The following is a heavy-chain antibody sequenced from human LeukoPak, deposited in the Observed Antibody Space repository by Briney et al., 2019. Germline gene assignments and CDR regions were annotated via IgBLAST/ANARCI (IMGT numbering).Heavy chain of an antibody. CDR1: GFTFSSYA. Sequence: GASLRPSCAASGFTFSSYAMSWVRQAPGKGLEWVSAISGSGGSTYYADSVKGRFTISRDNSKNTRYLQMNSLRAEDTAVYYCAKDSNGSGYYLYYFYYWGPRTLGSASS. J-gene: IGHJ4*02. V-gene: IGHV3-23*01. CDR2: ISGSGGST. D-gene: IGHD3-22*01. CDR3: AKDSNGSGYYLYYFYY.